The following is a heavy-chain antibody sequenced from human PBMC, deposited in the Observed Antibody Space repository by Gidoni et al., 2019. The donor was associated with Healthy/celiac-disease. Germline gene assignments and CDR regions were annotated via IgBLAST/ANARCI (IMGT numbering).Heavy chain of an antibody. CDR2: INAGNGNT. CDR3: ARTRYCSSTSCYNPAFDY. Sequence: QVQLVQSGAEVKKPGASVKVSCKASGYTFTSYAMHWVRQAPGQRLEWMGWINAGNGNTKYSQKCQGRVTITRDTSASTAYMELSSLRSEDTAVYYCARTRYCSSTSCYNPAFDYWGQGTLVTVSS. D-gene: IGHD2-2*02. J-gene: IGHJ4*02. V-gene: IGHV1-3*01. CDR1: GYTFTSYA.